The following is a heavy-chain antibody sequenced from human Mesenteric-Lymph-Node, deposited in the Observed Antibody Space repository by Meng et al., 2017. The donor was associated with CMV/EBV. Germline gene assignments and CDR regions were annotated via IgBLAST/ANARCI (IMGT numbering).Heavy chain of an antibody. Sequence: SGYTFTGYYMHWVRQAPGQGLEWMGWINPNSGGTNYAQKFQGRVTITTDESTSTAYMELSSLRSEDTAVYYCARGGGNDFWSGPSYWGQGTLVTVSS. D-gene: IGHD3-3*01. J-gene: IGHJ1*01. V-gene: IGHV1-2*02. CDR3: ARGGGNDFWSGPSY. CDR1: GYTFTGYY. CDR2: INPNSGGT.